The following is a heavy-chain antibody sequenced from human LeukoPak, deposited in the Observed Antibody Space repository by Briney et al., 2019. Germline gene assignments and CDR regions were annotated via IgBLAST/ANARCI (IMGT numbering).Heavy chain of an antibody. CDR1: GFTFSSYS. D-gene: IGHD2-2*02. J-gene: IGHJ3*02. Sequence: GGSLRLFYAASGFTFSSYSVHWVRPAPGRGLEWVSSIISSSSYIYYADSVKGRFTISRDNAKNSLYLQMNSLRAEDTAVYYCARSSPHCSSTSCYNDAFDIWGQGTMVTVSS. V-gene: IGHV3-21*01. CDR2: IISSSSYI. CDR3: ARSSPHCSSTSCYNDAFDI.